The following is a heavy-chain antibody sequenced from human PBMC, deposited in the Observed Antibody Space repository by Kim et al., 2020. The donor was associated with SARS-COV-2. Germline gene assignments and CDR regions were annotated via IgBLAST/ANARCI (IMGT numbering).Heavy chain of an antibody. Sequence: GGSLRLSCAASGFPFSTYAMSWVRQAPGKGLEWVAVISGSGTTTYYADSVKGRFTISRDNSRNTLYLRMTSLRGDDTGIYYCARTGSGLLLLGRFDPWGQGTLVTVFS. CDR1: GFPFSTYA. CDR2: ISGSGTTT. D-gene: IGHD3-22*01. V-gene: IGHV3-23*01. CDR3: ARTGSGLLLLGRFDP. J-gene: IGHJ5*02.